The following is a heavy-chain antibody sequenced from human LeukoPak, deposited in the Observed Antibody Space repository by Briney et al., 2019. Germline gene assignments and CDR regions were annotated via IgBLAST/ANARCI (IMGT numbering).Heavy chain of an antibody. Sequence: GRSLRLSCAASGFTFDDYAMHWVRQAPGKGLEWVSGISWNSGSIGYADSVKGRFAISRDNAKNSLYLQTNSLRAEDTALYYCAKEPSQGIAAARSFDYWGQGTLVTVSS. CDR3: AKEPSQGIAAARSFDY. CDR1: GFTFDDYA. J-gene: IGHJ4*02. D-gene: IGHD6-13*01. CDR2: ISWNSGSI. V-gene: IGHV3-9*01.